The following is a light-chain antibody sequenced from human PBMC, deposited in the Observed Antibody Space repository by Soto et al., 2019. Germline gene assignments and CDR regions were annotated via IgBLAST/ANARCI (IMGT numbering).Light chain of an antibody. V-gene: IGKV1-5*03. CDR3: QQYHTSSIT. Sequence: DIQMTQSPSTLSGSVGDRVTITCRAGQTISSWLAWYHQKPGKAPKLLIYKASTVKSGVPSRFSGTGSGTEFTLSIDSLQPDDFATYYCQQYHTSSITFGQGTRLEIK. J-gene: IGKJ5*01. CDR2: KAS. CDR1: QTISSW.